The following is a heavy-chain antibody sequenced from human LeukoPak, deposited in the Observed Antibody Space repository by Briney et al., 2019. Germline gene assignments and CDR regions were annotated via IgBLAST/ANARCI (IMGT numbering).Heavy chain of an antibody. Sequence: PSETLSLTCGVHGGSFNDYSWTWIRQSPGKGLEWIGEINHSGSTTYNPSLKSRFTMSVDASKNQFSLRLSSVTSADTAVYYCASLGLYTSSWYRFYYFDYWGQGTLVTVSS. J-gene: IGHJ4*02. D-gene: IGHD6-13*01. CDR2: INHSGST. V-gene: IGHV4-34*01. CDR1: GGSFNDYS. CDR3: ASLGLYTSSWYRFYYFDY.